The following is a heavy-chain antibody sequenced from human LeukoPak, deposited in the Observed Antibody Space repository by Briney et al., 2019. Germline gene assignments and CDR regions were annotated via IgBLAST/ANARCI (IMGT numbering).Heavy chain of an antibody. D-gene: IGHD2-2*01. J-gene: IGHJ3*02. CDR3: ARDGGNIVVVPAAPREAFDI. CDR1: GFTVSSNY. V-gene: IGHV3-53*01. Sequence: GGSLRLSCAASGFTVSSNYMSWVRQAPGKGLEWVSVIYSGGSTYYADSVKGRFTISRDNSKNTLYLQMNSLRAEDTAVYYCARDGGNIVVVPAAPREAFDIWGQGTMVTVSS. CDR2: IYSGGST.